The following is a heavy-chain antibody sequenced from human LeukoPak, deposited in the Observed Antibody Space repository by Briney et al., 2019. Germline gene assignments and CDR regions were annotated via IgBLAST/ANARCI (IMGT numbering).Heavy chain of an antibody. D-gene: IGHD1-26*01. CDR2: INWRGDRI. Sequence: PGGSLRLSCAASGFTFDDYAMHWVRHAPGKGLEWVSGINWRGDRIVYADSVKGGFNISRDNGKKSVYVKVNSLRAEDRAVYYCAKGYGWEASYYYYYMDVWGKGTTVTISS. J-gene: IGHJ6*03. V-gene: IGHV3-9*01. CDR1: GFTFDDYA. CDR3: AKGYGWEASYYYYYMDV.